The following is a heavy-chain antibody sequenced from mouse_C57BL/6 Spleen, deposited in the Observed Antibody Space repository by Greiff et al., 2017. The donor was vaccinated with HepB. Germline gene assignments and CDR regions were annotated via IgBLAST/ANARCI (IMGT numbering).Heavy chain of an antibody. Sequence: QVQLQQSGAELARPGASVKLSCKASGYTFTSYGISWVKQRTGQGLEWIGEIYPRSGNTYYNEKFKGKATLTADKSSSTAYMELRSLTSEDTAVYYCARGSPYYAMDYWGQGTSVTVSS. CDR1: GYTFTSYG. CDR2: IYPRSGNT. J-gene: IGHJ4*01. V-gene: IGHV1-81*01. CDR3: ARGSPYYAMDY. D-gene: IGHD1-1*02.